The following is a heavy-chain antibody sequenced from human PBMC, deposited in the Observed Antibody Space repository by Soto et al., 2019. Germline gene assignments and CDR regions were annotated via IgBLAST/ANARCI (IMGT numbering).Heavy chain of an antibody. D-gene: IGHD3-10*01. CDR3: AKTTFYHGSGSYFPFDY. Sequence: EVRLLDSGGDLVQPGGSLRLSCAASGFTFSNYGMTWVRRTPGKGLEWVSSISSSGGNTYYADSVKGRFTISRDNSKNTLYLQMNSLRADDTAAYYCAKTTFYHGSGSYFPFDYWGQGTLVTVSS. CDR2: ISSSGGNT. J-gene: IGHJ4*02. CDR1: GFTFSNYG. V-gene: IGHV3-23*01.